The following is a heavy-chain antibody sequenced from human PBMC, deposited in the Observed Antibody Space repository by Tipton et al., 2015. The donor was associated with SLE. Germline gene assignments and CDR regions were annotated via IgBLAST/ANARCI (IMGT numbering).Heavy chain of an antibody. CDR3: ARGSMTATTKVDY. CDR1: GFTVSSKY. CDR2: IYSSDST. D-gene: IGHD4-17*01. V-gene: IGHV3-66*01. Sequence: SLRLSCAASGFTVSSKYMSWVRQAPGKGLEWVSVIYSSDSTYYADSVKGRFTISRDNSKNTLYLQMNSLRAEDTAVYYCARGSMTATTKVDYWGQGPLVTVSS. J-gene: IGHJ4*02.